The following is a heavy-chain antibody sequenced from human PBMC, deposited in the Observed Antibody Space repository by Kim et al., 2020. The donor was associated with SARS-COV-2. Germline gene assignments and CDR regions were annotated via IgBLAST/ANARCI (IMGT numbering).Heavy chain of an antibody. CDR2: IYHSGST. Sequence: SETLSLTCAVSGGSISSSNWWSWVRQPPGKGLEWIGEIYHSGSTNYNPSLKSRVTISVDKSKNQFSLKLSSLTAADTAVYYCARGTLLSGYSSGRDIDYWGQGTLVTVSS. D-gene: IGHD6-19*01. V-gene: IGHV4-4*02. J-gene: IGHJ4*02. CDR1: GGSISSSNW. CDR3: ARGTLLSGYSSGRDIDY.